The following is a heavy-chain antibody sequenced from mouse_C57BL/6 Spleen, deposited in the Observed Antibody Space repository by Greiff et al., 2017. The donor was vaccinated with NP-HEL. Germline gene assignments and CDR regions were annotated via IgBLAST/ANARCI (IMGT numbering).Heavy chain of an antibody. CDR2: INPSNGGT. D-gene: IGHD2-4*01. Sequence: VQLQQPGTELVKPGASVKLSCKASGYTFTSYWMHWVKQRPGQGLEWIGNINPSNGGTNYNEKFKSKATLTVDKSSSTAYMQLSSLTSEDSAVYYCARERAYDYDDYAMDYWGQGTSVTVSS. V-gene: IGHV1-53*01. CDR1: GYTFTSYW. CDR3: ARERAYDYDDYAMDY. J-gene: IGHJ4*01.